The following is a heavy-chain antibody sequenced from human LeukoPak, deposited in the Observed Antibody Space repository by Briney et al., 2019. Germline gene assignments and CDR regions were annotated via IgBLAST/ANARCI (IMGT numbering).Heavy chain of an antibody. V-gene: IGHV3-30*02. CDR3: AKFSSEYCSGGSCYSVGAFDI. D-gene: IGHD2-15*01. J-gene: IGHJ3*02. CDR2: IRYDGSNK. Sequence: PGGSLRLSCAASGFTFSSYEMNWVRQAPGKGLEWVAFIRYDGSNKYYADSVKGRFTISRDNSKNTLYLQMNSLRAEDTAVYYCAKFSSEYCSGGSCYSVGAFDIWGQGTMVTVSS. CDR1: GFTFSSYE.